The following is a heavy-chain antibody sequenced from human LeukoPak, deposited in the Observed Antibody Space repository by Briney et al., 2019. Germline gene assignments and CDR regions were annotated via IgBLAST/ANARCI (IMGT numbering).Heavy chain of an antibody. D-gene: IGHD3-10*01. CDR2: TYYTGTT. J-gene: IGHJ4*02. V-gene: IGHV4-59*01. CDR1: GGSISPDY. CDR3: ARDRPGESSLDY. Sequence: TSETLSLTCTVSGGSISPDYWSWIRQPPGKGLEWIGYTYYTGTTNYNPSLKSRVTISVETSKNQFSLNLGSVTAADTAVYYCARDRPGESSLDYWGQGILVTVSS.